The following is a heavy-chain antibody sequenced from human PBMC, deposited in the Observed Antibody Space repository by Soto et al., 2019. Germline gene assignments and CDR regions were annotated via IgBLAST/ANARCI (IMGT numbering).Heavy chain of an antibody. Sequence: GESLKISCKGSGYSFTSYWIGWVRQMPGKGLEWMGIIYPGDSDTRYSPSFRGQVTISADKSISTAYLQWSSLKASDTAMYYCARQYCSGGSCPRGWFDPWGQGTLVTSPQ. D-gene: IGHD2-15*01. J-gene: IGHJ5*02. V-gene: IGHV5-51*01. CDR1: GYSFTSYW. CDR2: IYPGDSDT. CDR3: ARQYCSGGSCPRGWFDP.